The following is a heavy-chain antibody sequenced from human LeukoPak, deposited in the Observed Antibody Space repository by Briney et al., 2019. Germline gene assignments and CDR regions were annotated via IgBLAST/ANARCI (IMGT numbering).Heavy chain of an antibody. Sequence: SETLSLTCTVSGGSVSSGRYYWSWIRQPPGKGLEWIGYIYYSGSTNYNPSLRSRVTISVDTSKNQFSLKLSSVTAADTAVYYCARGSSYCSGGSCTPGYWFDPWGQGTLVTVSS. CDR1: GGSVSSGRYY. J-gene: IGHJ5*02. CDR3: ARGSSYCSGGSCTPGYWFDP. V-gene: IGHV4-61*01. D-gene: IGHD2-15*01. CDR2: IYYSGST.